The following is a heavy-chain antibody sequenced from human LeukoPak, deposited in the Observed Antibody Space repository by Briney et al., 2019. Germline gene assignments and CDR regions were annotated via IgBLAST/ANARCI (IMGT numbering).Heavy chain of an antibody. V-gene: IGHV3-11*01. D-gene: IGHD3-22*01. CDR3: ARCYYDSSGYDY. CDR1: GFTFSDYY. CDR2: ISSSGSTI. Sequence: GGSLRLSCAASGFTFSDYYMSWIRHAPGKGLEWGSYISSSGSTIYYADSVKGRFTISRDNAKNSLYLQLHSLRAEDTAVYYCARCYYDSSGYDYWGQGTLVTVSS. J-gene: IGHJ4*02.